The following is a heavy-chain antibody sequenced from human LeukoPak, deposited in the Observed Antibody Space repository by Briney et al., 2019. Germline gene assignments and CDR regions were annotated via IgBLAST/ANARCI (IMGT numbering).Heavy chain of an antibody. CDR3: ASGLELDY. Sequence: GGSLRLSCAASGFTFSSYWMNWVRQAPGKGLEWVANIRQDGSEKNYVDSVKGRFTISRDNAKNSLYLQMNSLRAEDTAVYYCASGLELDYWGQGTLVTVSS. CDR2: IRQDGSEK. J-gene: IGHJ4*02. CDR1: GFTFSSYW. V-gene: IGHV3-7*03.